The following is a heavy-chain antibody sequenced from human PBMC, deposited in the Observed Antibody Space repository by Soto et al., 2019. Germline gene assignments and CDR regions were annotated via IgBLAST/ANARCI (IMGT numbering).Heavy chain of an antibody. V-gene: IGHV4-59*01. Sequence: SETLSLTCTVSGGSISSYYWSWIRQPPGKGLEWIGYIYYSGSTNYNPSLKSRVTISVDTSKNQFSLKLSSVTAADTAVYYCARSITSSSSRNYYYYYYMDVWGKGTTVTVSS. D-gene: IGHD6-6*01. CDR2: IYYSGST. CDR1: GGSISSYY. J-gene: IGHJ6*03. CDR3: ARSITSSSSRNYYYYYYMDV.